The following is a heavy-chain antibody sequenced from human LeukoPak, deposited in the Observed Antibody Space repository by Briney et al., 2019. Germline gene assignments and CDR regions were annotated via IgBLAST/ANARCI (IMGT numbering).Heavy chain of an antibody. D-gene: IGHD6-13*01. V-gene: IGHV4-61*01. CDR3: ARVKQQLVRVGAFDI. Sequence: SETLSLTCTVSNGSISSDTYFWSWIRQPPGKGLEWIGYIYYSGSTNYNPSLKSRVTISVDTSKNQFSLKLSSVTAADTAVYYCARVKQQLVRVGAFDIWGQGTMVTVSS. CDR2: IYYSGST. J-gene: IGHJ3*02. CDR1: NGSISSDTYF.